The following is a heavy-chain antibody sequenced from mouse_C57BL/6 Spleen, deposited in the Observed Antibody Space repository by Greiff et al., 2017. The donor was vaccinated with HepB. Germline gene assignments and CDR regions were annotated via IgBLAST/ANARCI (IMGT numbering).Heavy chain of an antibody. J-gene: IGHJ2*01. CDR1: GYTFTSYW. V-gene: IGHV1-59*01. CDR3: ARWDSIVTLDY. Sequence: QVQLKQSGAELVRPGTSVKLSCKASGYTFTSYWMHWVKQRPGQGLEWIGVIDPSDSYTNYNQKFKGKATLTVDTSSSTAYMQLSSLTSEDSAVYYCARWDSIVTLDYWGQGTTLTDSS. CDR2: IDPSDSYT. D-gene: IGHD2-5*01.